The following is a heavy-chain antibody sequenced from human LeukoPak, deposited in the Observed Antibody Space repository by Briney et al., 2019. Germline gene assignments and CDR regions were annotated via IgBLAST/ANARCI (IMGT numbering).Heavy chain of an antibody. CDR1: GFTFSSYS. CDR2: ISSSSSYI. D-gene: IGHD3-10*01. J-gene: IGHJ4*02. V-gene: IGHV3-21*01. CDR3: AREVMATMVRGVSYYFDY. Sequence: GGSLRLSCAASGFTFSSYSMNWVRQAPGKGLEWVSSISSSSSYIYYADSVKGRFTISGDNAKNSPYLQMNSLRAEDTAVYYCAREVMATMVRGVSYYFDYWGQGTLVTVSS.